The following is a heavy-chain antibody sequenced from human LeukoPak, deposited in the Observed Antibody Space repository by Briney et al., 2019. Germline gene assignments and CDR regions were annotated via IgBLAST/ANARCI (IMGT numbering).Heavy chain of an antibody. CDR3: ARDAPGGVIVPFDY. Sequence: GGSLRLSCAASGFTFSSYSMNWVRQAPGKGLEWVSSISSSSSYIYYADSVKGRFTISRDNAKNSLYLQMNSLRAEDTAVYYCARDAPGGVIVPFDYWGQGTLVTVSS. V-gene: IGHV3-21*01. J-gene: IGHJ4*02. CDR2: ISSSSSYI. CDR1: GFTFSSYS. D-gene: IGHD3-16*02.